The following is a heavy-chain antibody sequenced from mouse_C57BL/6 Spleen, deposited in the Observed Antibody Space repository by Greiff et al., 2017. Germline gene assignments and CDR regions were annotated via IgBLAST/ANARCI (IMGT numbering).Heavy chain of an antibody. Sequence: VQLQQSGAELVRPGASVKLSCTASGYTFTDYYINWVKQRPGQGLEWIARIYPGSGTTYYNEKFKGKATLTAAKSSSPAYMQLSSLTSEDAAFYFCSREGSSYYAMDDWGQGTAVTVAS. CDR3: SREGSSYYAMDD. V-gene: IGHV1-76*01. CDR1: GYTFTDYY. J-gene: IGHJ4*01. D-gene: IGHD1-1*01. CDR2: IYPGSGTT.